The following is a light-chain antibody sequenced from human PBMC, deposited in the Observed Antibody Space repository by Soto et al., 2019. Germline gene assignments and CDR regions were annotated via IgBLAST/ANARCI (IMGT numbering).Light chain of an antibody. CDR1: SSNFGDSKF. Sequence: QSALTQPRSVSGSRGQSVTITCTGSSSNFGDSKFVSWYQQHPGIAPKLLIYGVNKRPSGVRDRFSGSRSGNTASLTISGLQADDEADYYCCSYAGSFTSVVFGGGTKLTVL. J-gene: IGLJ2*01. CDR2: GVN. V-gene: IGLV2-11*01. CDR3: CSYAGSFTSVV.